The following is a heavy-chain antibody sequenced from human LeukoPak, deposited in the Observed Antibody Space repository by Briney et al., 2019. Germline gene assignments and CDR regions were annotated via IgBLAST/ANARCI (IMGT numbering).Heavy chain of an antibody. V-gene: IGHV3-23*01. CDR1: GFTFSSYV. CDR2: ISGSGGST. D-gene: IGHD6-19*01. J-gene: IGHJ4*02. CDR3: AKRSGWLYYFDY. Sequence: PGGSLRLSCAASGFTFSSYVMSWVRQAPGKGLEWVSAISGSGGSTYYADSVKGRFTISRDNSKNTLYLQMNSLRAEDTAVYYCAKRSGWLYYFDYWGQGTLVTVSS.